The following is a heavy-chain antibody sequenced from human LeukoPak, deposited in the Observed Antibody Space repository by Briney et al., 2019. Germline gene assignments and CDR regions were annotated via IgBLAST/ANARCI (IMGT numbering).Heavy chain of an antibody. CDR1: GFTVSSNY. Sequence: PGGSLRLSCSASGFTVSSNYMSWVRRAPGKGLEWVAIIYSDRRTFYAVSVQGRFTISRDNAKNSLYLQMNSLRAEDTAVYYCARESLVTVIPDYWGQGTLVTVSS. CDR2: IYSDRRT. J-gene: IGHJ4*02. CDR3: ARESLVTVIPDY. D-gene: IGHD2-21*02. V-gene: IGHV3-66*01.